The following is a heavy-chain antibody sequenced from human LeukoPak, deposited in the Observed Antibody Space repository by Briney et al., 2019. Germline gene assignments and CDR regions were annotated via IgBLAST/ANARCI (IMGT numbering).Heavy chain of an antibody. V-gene: IGHV3-23*01. J-gene: IGHJ4*02. CDR1: GFTFSSYA. CDR2: ISGSGGST. D-gene: IGHD3-22*01. Sequence: PGGSLRLSCAASGFTFSSYAMSWVRQAPGKGLEWVSAISGSGGSTYYADSVKGRFTISRDNSKNTLYLQMSSLRAEDTAVYYCAKEGSYYYDSSDYYYPFEYWGQGTLVTVSS. CDR3: AKEGSYYYDSSDYYYPFEY.